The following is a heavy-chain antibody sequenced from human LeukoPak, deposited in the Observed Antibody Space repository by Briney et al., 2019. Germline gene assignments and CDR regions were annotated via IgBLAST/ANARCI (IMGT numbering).Heavy chain of an antibody. CDR2: IHYSGST. D-gene: IGHD3-10*01. Sequence: SETLSLTCAVSGYSISSSNWWGWIRQSPGNGLEWIGYIHYSGSTNYNPSLESRVTMSLDTSRNQFSLKLSSVTAADTAVYYCARDTMVRGVIGYWGQGTLVTDSS. CDR3: ARDTMVRGVIGY. CDR1: GYSISSSNW. J-gene: IGHJ4*02. V-gene: IGHV4-28*03.